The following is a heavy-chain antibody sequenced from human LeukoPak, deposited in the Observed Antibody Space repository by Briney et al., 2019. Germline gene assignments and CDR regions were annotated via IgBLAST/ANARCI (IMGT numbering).Heavy chain of an antibody. Sequence: PSETLSLTCAVYGGSFSGYYWSWIRQPPGKGPEWIGEINHSGSTNYNPSLKSRVTISVDTSKNQFSLKLSSVTAADTAVYYCASSTESTIDYWGQGTLVTVSS. CDR1: GGSFSGYY. CDR3: ASSTESTIDY. V-gene: IGHV4-34*01. J-gene: IGHJ4*02. D-gene: IGHD5/OR15-5a*01. CDR2: INHSGST.